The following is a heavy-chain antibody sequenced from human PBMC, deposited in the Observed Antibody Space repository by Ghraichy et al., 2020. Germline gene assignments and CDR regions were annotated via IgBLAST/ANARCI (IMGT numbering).Heavy chain of an antibody. D-gene: IGHD3-16*02. CDR3: ARSPRTRELLRLGELSHYYYYYGMDV. V-gene: IGHV3-48*03. CDR1: GFTFSSYE. J-gene: IGHJ6*02. CDR2: ISSSGSTI. Sequence: GGSLRLSCAASGFTFSSYEMNWVRQAPGKGLEWVSYISSSGSTIYYADSVKGRFTISRGNAKNSLYLQMNSLRAEDTAVYYCARSPRTRELLRLGELSHYYYYYGMDVWGQGTTVTVSS.